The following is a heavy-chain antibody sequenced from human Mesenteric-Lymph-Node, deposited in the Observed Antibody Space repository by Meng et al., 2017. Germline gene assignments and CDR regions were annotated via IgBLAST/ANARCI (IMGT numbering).Heavy chain of an antibody. V-gene: IGHV3-23*01. CDR3: AGLMSIGVAAVGWGY. J-gene: IGHJ4*02. D-gene: IGHD2-15*01. CDR1: GFTFSSYA. CDR2: ISGSGGST. Sequence: GESLKISCAASGFTFSSYAMSWVRQAPGKGLEWVSAISGSGGSTYYADSVKGQFTISRDNSKNTLYLQMNSLRVEDTAVYYCAGLMSIGVAAVGWGYWGQGILVTVAS.